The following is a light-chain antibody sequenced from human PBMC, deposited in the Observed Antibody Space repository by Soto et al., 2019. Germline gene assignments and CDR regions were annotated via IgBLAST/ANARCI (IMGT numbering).Light chain of an antibody. CDR1: QSVSSY. V-gene: IGKV3-11*01. CDR2: GTS. Sequence: EIVMTQSPATLSVSPGERATLSCRASQSVSSYLAWYQQKPGQAPRLLIYGTSSRATGIPDRFSGSGSGTDFTLTISDVEPEDFAVYYCHQRQSWPRTFGQGTKVDIK. J-gene: IGKJ1*01. CDR3: HQRQSWPRT.